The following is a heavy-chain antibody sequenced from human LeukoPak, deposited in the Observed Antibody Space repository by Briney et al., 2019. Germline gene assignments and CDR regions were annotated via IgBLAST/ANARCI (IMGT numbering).Heavy chain of an antibody. J-gene: IGHJ6*02. CDR2: ISYDGSNK. Sequence: GGSLRLSCATSGFTFRSHAMHWVRQAPGKGLEWVAVISYDGSNKYYADSVKGRFTISRDNSKNTLYLQINSLRAEDTAVYYCARDRSEYYYYAMDVWGQGTTVTVSS. CDR1: GFTFRSHA. D-gene: IGHD2/OR15-2a*01. CDR3: ARDRSEYYYYAMDV. V-gene: IGHV3-30-3*01.